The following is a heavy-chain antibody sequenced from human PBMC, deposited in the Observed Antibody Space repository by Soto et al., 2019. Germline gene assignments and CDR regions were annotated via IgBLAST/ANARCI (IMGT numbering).Heavy chain of an antibody. CDR1: GFTFSNAW. CDR2: IKSKTDGGTT. CDR3: TTDPPRGIAVAGGFGYYYYGMDV. V-gene: IGHV3-15*01. J-gene: IGHJ6*02. D-gene: IGHD6-19*01. Sequence: GGSLRLSCAASGFTFSNAWMSWVRQAPGKGLEWVGRIKSKTDGGTTDYAAPVKGRFTISRDDSKNTLYLQMNSLKTEDTAVYYCTTDPPRGIAVAGGFGYYYYGMDVWGQGTTVTVSS.